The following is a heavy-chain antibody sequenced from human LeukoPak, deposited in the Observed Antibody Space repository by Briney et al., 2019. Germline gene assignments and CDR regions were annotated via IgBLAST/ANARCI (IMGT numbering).Heavy chain of an antibody. CDR2: ISSSSSYI. V-gene: IGHV3-21*01. CDR3: ARDMVGYSYGYYP. CDR1: GFRFGDYA. Sequence: GGSLRLSCAASGFRFGDYAMNWVRQAPGKGLEWVSSISSSSSYIYYADSVKGRFTISRDNAKNSLYLQMNSLRAEDTAVYYCARDMVGYSYGYYPWGQGTLVTVSS. D-gene: IGHD5-18*01. J-gene: IGHJ5*02.